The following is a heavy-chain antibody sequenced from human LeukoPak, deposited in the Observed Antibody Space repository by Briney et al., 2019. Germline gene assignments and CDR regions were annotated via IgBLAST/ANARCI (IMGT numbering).Heavy chain of an antibody. Sequence: ASVKVSCKASGYTFTGYYMHWVRQAPGQGLEWMGWINPNSGGTNYAQKFQGRVTMTRDTSISTAYMELSSLRSEDTAVYYCAADSDSRVRLGELSSDLEAFDIWGQGTLVTVSS. J-gene: IGHJ3*02. CDR1: GYTFTGYY. CDR3: AADSDSRVRLGELSSDLEAFDI. V-gene: IGHV1-2*02. CDR2: INPNSGGT. D-gene: IGHD3-16*02.